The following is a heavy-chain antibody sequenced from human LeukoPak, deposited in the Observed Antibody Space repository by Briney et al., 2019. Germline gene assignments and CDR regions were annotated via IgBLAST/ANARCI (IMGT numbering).Heavy chain of an antibody. Sequence: SETLSLTCTVSDGSISGYYWSWIRQPPGKGLEWIGYIYSSGSTNHNPSLESRVTISVDTSKNQFSLKPSSVTAADTAVYYCARLGPNTAIVAWWGQGTLVTVS. D-gene: IGHD5-18*01. CDR3: ARLGPNTAIVAW. V-gene: IGHV4-59*08. CDR1: DGSISGYY. J-gene: IGHJ4*02. CDR2: IYSSGST.